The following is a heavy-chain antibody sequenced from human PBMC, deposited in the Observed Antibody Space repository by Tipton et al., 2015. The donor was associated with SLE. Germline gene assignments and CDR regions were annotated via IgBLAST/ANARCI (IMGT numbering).Heavy chain of an antibody. CDR2: ISGSGGST. V-gene: IGHV3-23*01. CDR3: AKDNTGYSSGWYEYFDL. D-gene: IGHD6-19*01. J-gene: IGHJ2*01. CDR1: GFTFSSYA. Sequence: SLRLSCAASGFTFSSYAMSWVRQAPGKGLEWVSAISGSGGSTYYADSVKGRFTISRDNSQNTLYLQMNSLRVEDTAVYYCAKDNTGYSSGWYEYFDLWGRGTLVTVSS.